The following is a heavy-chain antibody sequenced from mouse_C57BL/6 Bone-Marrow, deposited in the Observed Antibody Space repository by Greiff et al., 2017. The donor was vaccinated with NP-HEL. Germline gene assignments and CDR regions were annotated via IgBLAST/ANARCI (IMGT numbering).Heavy chain of an antibody. CDR1: GYSFTDYN. Sequence: EVKLQESGPELVKPGASVKISCKASGYSFTDYNMNWVKQSNGKSLEWIGVINPNYGTTSYNQKFKGKATLTVDQSSSTAYMQLNSLTSEDSAVYYCALITTVVEYFDVWGTGTTVTVSS. D-gene: IGHD1-1*01. CDR2: INPNYGTT. V-gene: IGHV1-39*01. J-gene: IGHJ1*03. CDR3: ALITTVVEYFDV.